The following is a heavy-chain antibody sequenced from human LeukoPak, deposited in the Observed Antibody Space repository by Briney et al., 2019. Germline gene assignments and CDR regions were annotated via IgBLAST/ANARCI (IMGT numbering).Heavy chain of an antibody. CDR1: GFTFSSYA. Sequence: GGSLRLSCAASGFTFSSYAMSWVRQAPGKGPEWVSAISGSGGSTYYADSVKGRFTISRDNSKNTLYLQMNSLRAEDTAVYYCAKDPRAPGIRLYYFDYWGQGTLVTVSS. CDR3: AKDPRAPGIRLYYFDY. V-gene: IGHV3-23*01. D-gene: IGHD5-12*01. CDR2: ISGSGGST. J-gene: IGHJ4*02.